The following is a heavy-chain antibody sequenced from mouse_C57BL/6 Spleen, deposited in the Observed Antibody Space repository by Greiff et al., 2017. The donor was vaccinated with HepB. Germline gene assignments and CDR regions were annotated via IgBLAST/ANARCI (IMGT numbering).Heavy chain of an antibody. CDR3: ASPRQLRGFAY. CDR1: GYAFSSSW. CDR2: IYPGDGDT. Sequence: QVQLQQSGPELVKPGASVKISCKASGYAFSSSWMNWVKQRPGKGLEWIGRIYPGDGDTNYNGKFKGKATLTADKSSSTAYMQLSSLTSEDSAVYFCASPRQLRGFAYWGQGTLVTVSA. D-gene: IGHD3-2*02. V-gene: IGHV1-82*01. J-gene: IGHJ3*01.